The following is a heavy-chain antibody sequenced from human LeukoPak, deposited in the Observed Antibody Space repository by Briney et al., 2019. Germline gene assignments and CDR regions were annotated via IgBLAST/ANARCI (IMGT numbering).Heavy chain of an antibody. CDR2: IFYRGGT. J-gene: IGHJ2*01. CDR3: ARVSSSWYQDWYFDL. Sequence: KSSETLSLTCTVSSGSINTSNYYWGWIRQPPGKGLEWIGNIFYRGGTYYSPSLKSRVTISLDTSRNQFSLNLNSVTAADTAVYYCARVSSSWYQDWYFDLWGRGTLVTVSS. CDR1: SGSINTSNYY. V-gene: IGHV4-39*07. D-gene: IGHD6-13*01.